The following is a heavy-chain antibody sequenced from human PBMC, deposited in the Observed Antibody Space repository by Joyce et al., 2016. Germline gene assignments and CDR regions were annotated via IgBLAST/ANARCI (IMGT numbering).Heavy chain of an antibody. V-gene: IGHV3-30-3*01. CDR1: GFTFNTYA. CDR3: ARGDDYARGSYRLPNFDY. D-gene: IGHD3-16*02. CDR2: ISFDGVYK. J-gene: IGHJ4*02. Sequence: QVHLVESGGGVVQPGRSLRLSCAASGFTFNTYAIHWVRRAPEKVLEWVAVISFDGVYKGYADSVKGRFTVSRNNSKNTLDLQMNSLRAEDTAVYYCARGDDYARGSYRLPNFDYWGQGTLVTVSS.